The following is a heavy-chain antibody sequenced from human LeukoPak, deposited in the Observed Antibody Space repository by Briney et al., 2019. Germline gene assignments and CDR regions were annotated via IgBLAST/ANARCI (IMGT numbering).Heavy chain of an antibody. CDR2: VFSSGSS. CDR1: GGSISRYY. J-gene: IGHJ4*02. D-gene: IGHD4-17*01. CDR3: ARDGMYGETADY. V-gene: IGHV4-4*07. Sequence: SETLSLTCTVSGGSISRYYWSWIPHPAGKGLEWIGRVFSSGSSNYNPSLKSRVTKSVDTSKNQFSLRLSSVTAAETAVYYCARDGMYGETADYWGQGTLVTVSS.